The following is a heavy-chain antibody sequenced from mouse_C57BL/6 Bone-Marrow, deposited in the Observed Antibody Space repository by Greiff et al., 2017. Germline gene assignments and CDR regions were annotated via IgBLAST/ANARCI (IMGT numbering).Heavy chain of an antibody. D-gene: IGHD1-1*01. Sequence: DVQLVESGGGLVQPGGSMKLSCVASGFTFSNYWMNWVRQSPEKGLEWVAQIRLKSDNYATHYAESVKGRFTISRDDSKSSVYLQMNNLRAEDTGIYYCTITTVVAGGYWGQGTTLTVSS. CDR1: GFTFSNYW. CDR2: IRLKSDNYAT. J-gene: IGHJ2*01. CDR3: TITTVVAGGY. V-gene: IGHV6-3*01.